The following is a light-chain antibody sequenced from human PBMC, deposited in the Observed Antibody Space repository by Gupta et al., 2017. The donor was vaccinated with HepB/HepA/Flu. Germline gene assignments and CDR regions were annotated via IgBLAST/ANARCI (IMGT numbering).Light chain of an antibody. CDR2: RAS. V-gene: IGKV1-5*03. CDR1: QTISSW. Sequence: DIQMTQSPSTLSASVGDRVTITCRASQTISSWLAWYQQRPGKAPKLLIQRASSLESGVPSRFSGDKSGTEFTLTINSLQPDDFATYYCQQENTSSRTFGQGTKVEIK. J-gene: IGKJ1*01. CDR3: QQENTSSRT.